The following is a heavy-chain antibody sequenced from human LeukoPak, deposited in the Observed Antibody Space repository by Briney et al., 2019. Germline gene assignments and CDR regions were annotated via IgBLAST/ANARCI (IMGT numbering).Heavy chain of an antibody. D-gene: IGHD3-9*01. CDR1: GGSISSGSYY. CDR2: IYTSGST. CDR3: ARDGGDILTGYYKVYYMDV. Sequence: SETLSLTCTVSGGSISSGSYYWNWIRQPAGKGLEWIGRIYTSGSTNYNPSLKSRVTMSVDTSKNQFSLKLSSVTAADTAVYYCARDGGDILTGYYKVYYMDVWGKGTTVTISS. V-gene: IGHV4-61*02. J-gene: IGHJ6*03.